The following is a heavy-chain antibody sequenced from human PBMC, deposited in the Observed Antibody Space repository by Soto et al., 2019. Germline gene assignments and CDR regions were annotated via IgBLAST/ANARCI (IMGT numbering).Heavy chain of an antibody. V-gene: IGHV3-23*01. CDR2: LTGSGLST. CDR3: ARTFWVANRGYFDP. Sequence: VGSLRLSCAASGFTFRRFAMTWVRQAPGKGLDWVARLTGSGLSTFYADSVKGRFTVSRDNSNNTLYLLMSSLRAEDTAVYYCARTFWVANRGYFDPWGQGTLVTVSS. J-gene: IGHJ5*02. D-gene: IGHD6-25*01. CDR1: GFTFRRFA.